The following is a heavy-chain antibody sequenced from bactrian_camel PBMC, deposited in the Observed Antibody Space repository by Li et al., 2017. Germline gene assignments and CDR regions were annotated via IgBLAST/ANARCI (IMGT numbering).Heavy chain of an antibody. CDR3: ATDQVSGTWFSYNY. V-gene: IGHV3S1*01. Sequence: VQLVESGGGLVQPGGSLRLSCAASGYTYNRNCMAWFRQAPGKEREGVARICTGSGNTYYADSVKGRFTISQDNAKNTVYLQMYSLKTEDTAVYYCATDQVSGTWFSYNYWGQGTQVTVS. J-gene: IGHJ4*01. CDR1: GYTYNRNC. CDR2: ICTGSGNT. D-gene: IGHD5*01.